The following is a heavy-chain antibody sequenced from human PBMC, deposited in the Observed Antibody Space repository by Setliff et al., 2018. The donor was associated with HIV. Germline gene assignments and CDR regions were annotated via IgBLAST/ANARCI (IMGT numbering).Heavy chain of an antibody. CDR1: GGTFSSYA. CDR2: IIPIYGTA. Sequence: SVKVSCKASGGTFSSYAISWVRQAPGQGLEWMGGIIPIYGTANYAQKFQGRVTITADESSSTAYMELSSLRSEDTAVYYCATGGYYYYDKSDYYYHIDVWGKGNTVTVS. D-gene: IGHD3-22*01. V-gene: IGHV1-69*13. CDR3: ATGGYYYYDKSDYYYHIDV. J-gene: IGHJ6*03.